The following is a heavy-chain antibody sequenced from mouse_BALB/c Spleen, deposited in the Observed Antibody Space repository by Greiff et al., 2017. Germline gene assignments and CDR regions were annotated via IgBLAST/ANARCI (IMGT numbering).Heavy chain of an antibody. CDR1: GFTFSDYY. D-gene: IGHD1-1*02. J-gene: IGHJ3*01. CDR2: ISDGGSYT. V-gene: IGHV5-4*02. Sequence: EVLLVESGGGLVKPGGSLKLSCAASGFTFSDYYMYWVRQTPEKRLEWVATISDGGSYTYYPDSVTGRFTISRDNAKNNLYLQMSSLKSEDTAMYCCARVSHGGGWGQGTLVTVSA. CDR3: ARVSHGGG.